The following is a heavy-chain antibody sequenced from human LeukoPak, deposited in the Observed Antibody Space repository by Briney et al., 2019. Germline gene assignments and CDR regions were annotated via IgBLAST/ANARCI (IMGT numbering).Heavy chain of an antibody. CDR1: GGSFSGYY. J-gene: IGHJ3*02. CDR3: ARGWGSSWSGDAFDI. V-gene: IGHV4-34*01. CDR2: INHSGST. D-gene: IGHD6-13*01. Sequence: PSETLSLTCAVYGGSFSGYYWSWIRQPPGKGLEWIGEINHSGSTNYNPSLKSRVTISVDTSKNQFSLKLSSVTAADTAVYYCARGWGSSWSGDAFDIWGQGTMVTVSS.